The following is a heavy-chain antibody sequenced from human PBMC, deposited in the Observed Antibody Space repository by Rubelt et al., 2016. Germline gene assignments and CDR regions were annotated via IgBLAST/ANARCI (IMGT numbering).Heavy chain of an antibody. D-gene: IGHD6-6*01. Sequence: EVQPVESGGELIQPGGSLRLSCVTSGFTFTDYWMSWVRQAPGKGLEWVANIKQDGTETHYVDSVKGRFTISRENAKNSLYLQMNSLRAEDTAVDDCAEVRGGEQLGPVIWGQGTMVTVSS. CDR3: AEVRGGEQLGPVI. V-gene: IGHV3-7*01. CDR2: IKQDGTET. J-gene: IGHJ3*02. CDR1: GFTFTDYW.